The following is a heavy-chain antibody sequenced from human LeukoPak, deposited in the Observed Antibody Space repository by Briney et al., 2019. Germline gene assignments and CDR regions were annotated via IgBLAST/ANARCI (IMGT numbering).Heavy chain of an antibody. CDR2: ISYDGTNK. V-gene: IGHV3-30-3*01. D-gene: IGHD3-10*01. CDR1: GFPFNNYA. CDR3: ARDCCGEWYFFDL. Sequence: LGGSLRLSCAASGFPFNNYAMHWVRQAPGKGLEWVAFISYDGTNKYYTDSVKGRFTVSRDNSKNTLYLQMNSLGAEDTAVYYCARDCCGEWYFFDLWGQGILVTVSS. J-gene: IGHJ4*02.